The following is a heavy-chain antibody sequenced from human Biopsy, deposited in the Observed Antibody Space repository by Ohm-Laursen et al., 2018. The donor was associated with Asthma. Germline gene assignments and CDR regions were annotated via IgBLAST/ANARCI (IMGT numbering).Heavy chain of an antibody. CDR1: GFVFSQSG. J-gene: IGHJ3*02. CDR3: ARQSGQDYGDSSGFDI. CDR2: ISSDGHNK. Sequence: SLRLSCSASGFVFSQSGTHWVRQAPGKGLEWVALISSDGHNKYYKDSVKGRFTISRDNSKLRLYLEINSLRVEDSAVYYCARQSGQDYGDSSGFDIWGQGTKVAVSS. D-gene: IGHD3-22*01. V-gene: IGHV3-30*03.